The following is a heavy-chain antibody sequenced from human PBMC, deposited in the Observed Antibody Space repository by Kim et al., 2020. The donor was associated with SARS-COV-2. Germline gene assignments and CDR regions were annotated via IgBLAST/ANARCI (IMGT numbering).Heavy chain of an antibody. D-gene: IGHD2-21*02. J-gene: IGHJ1*01. CDR3: AGLFTAGLS. CDR2: GST. Sequence: GSTYYNPSLKTRVTISVDTSRNQFSLKLSSVTAADTAVYYCAGLFTAGLSWVQGTLVTVSS. V-gene: IGHV4-31*02.